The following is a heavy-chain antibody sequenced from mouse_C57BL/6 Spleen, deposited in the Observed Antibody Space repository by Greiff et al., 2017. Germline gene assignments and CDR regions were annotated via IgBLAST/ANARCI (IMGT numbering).Heavy chain of an antibody. Sequence: QVQLQQPGAELVMPGASVKLSCKASGYTFTSYWMHWVKQRPGQGLEWIGELDPSDSYTNYNQKFKGKSTLTVDKSASTAYMQLSSLTSEDSAVIICARYGNVNAMDYWGQGTSVTVSS. CDR3: ARYGNVNAMDY. CDR1: GYTFTSYW. J-gene: IGHJ4*01. CDR2: LDPSDSYT. V-gene: IGHV1-69*01. D-gene: IGHD2-1*01.